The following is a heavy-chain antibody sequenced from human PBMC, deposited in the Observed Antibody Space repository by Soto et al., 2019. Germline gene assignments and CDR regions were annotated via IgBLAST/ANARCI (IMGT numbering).Heavy chain of an antibody. CDR2: IYYSGST. J-gene: IGHJ5*02. D-gene: IGHD2-15*01. V-gene: IGHV4-39*01. Sequence: SETLSLTCTVSGGSISSSSYYWGWIPQPQGKGLEGIVSIYYSGSTYYNPSLKSRVTISVATSKNQFSLKLSSVTAADTAVYYFARTIVVVVAAIPGWFDPWGKGTLVTVSS. CDR1: GGSISSSSYY. CDR3: ARTIVVVVAAIPGWFDP.